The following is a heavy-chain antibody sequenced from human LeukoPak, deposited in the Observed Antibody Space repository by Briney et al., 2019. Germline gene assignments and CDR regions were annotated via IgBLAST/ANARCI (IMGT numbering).Heavy chain of an antibody. CDR2: ISYDGSNK. V-gene: IGHV3-30-3*01. Sequence: GGSLRLSCAASGFTFSSYAMHWVRQAPGKGLEWVAVISYDGSNKYYADSVKGRFTISRDNSKNTLYLQMNSLRAEDTAVYYCARDGYCSSTSCFVSYYYYMDVWGKGTTVTVSS. CDR1: GFTFSSYA. D-gene: IGHD2-2*01. CDR3: ARDGYCSSTSCFVSYYYYMDV. J-gene: IGHJ6*03.